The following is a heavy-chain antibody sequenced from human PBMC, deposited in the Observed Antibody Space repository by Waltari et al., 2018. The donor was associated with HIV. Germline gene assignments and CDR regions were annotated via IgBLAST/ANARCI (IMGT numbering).Heavy chain of an antibody. D-gene: IGHD3-3*01. J-gene: IGHJ3*02. Sequence: LSLTCTVSGGSISSGSYYWSWLRQPAGKGLEWIGRIYTSGSTNYNPSLKSRVTISVDTSKNQFSLKLSSVTAADTAVYYCARDVIFGVVRGAFDIWGQGTMVTVSS. V-gene: IGHV4-61*02. CDR3: ARDVIFGVVRGAFDI. CDR1: GGSISSGSYY. CDR2: IYTSGST.